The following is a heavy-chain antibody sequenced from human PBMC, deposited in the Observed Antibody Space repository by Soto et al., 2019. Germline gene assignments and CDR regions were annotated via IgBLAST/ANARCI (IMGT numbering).Heavy chain of an antibody. CDR2: ISGYNGNT. CDR1: GGTFSSYA. J-gene: IGHJ4*02. V-gene: IGHV1-18*01. D-gene: IGHD6-6*01. Sequence: ASVKVSCKASGGTFSSYAISWVRQAPGQGLEWMGGISGYNGNTNYAGRLQGRVTMTTDTSTSTAYMELTSLRYDDTAVYYCAREGQLGYWGQGTPVTVSS. CDR3: AREGQLGY.